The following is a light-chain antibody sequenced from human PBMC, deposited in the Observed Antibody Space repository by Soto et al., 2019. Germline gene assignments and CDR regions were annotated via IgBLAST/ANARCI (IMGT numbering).Light chain of an antibody. V-gene: IGKV3-20*01. CDR1: QSISGNY. J-gene: IGKJ5*01. CDR3: QQYVISVT. CDR2: GAS. Sequence: EIVLTQSPGTLPLSPGERATLSCRASQSISGNYLAWYQQKPGQAPRLLIYGASNRATGIPERFSGSGSGTDFTLTIGRLEPQDSAMYYCQQYVISVTFGQGTRLEIK.